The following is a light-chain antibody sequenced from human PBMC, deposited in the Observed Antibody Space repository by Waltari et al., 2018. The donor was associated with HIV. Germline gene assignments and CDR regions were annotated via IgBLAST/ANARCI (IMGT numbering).Light chain of an antibody. J-gene: IGLJ3*02. CDR2: DVN. CDR3: CSYADDYTWV. CDR1: SSDVGDYNY. V-gene: IGLV2-11*01. Sequence: QSALTQPRSVSGSPGQSVTISCTGTSSDVGDYNYVSWYQQHPGKAPQLMIFDVNKRPSGVPDRFSCSNSGNPASLAISGLQADDEGDYYGCSYADDYTWVFGGGTKLTVL.